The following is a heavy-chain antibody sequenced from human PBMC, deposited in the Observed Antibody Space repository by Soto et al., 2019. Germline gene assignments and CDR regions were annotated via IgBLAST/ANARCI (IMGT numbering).Heavy chain of an antibody. CDR1: GCTFSGCA. J-gene: IGHJ6*02. Sequence: WGSLRLSCAASGCTFSGCAIHCDHQAPGKGLEWVAVISYDGSNKYYADSVKGRFTISRDNSKNTLYLQMNSLRAEDTAVYYCARDMTTPYAPTIGMDVWGQGTTVTVSS. CDR3: ARDMTTPYAPTIGMDV. V-gene: IGHV3-30-3*01. D-gene: IGHD4-4*01. CDR2: ISYDGSNK.